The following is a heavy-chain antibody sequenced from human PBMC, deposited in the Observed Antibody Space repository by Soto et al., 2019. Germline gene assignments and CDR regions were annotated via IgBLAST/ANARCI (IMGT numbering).Heavy chain of an antibody. J-gene: IGHJ4*02. V-gene: IGHV1-2*02. D-gene: IGHD5-12*01. CDR2: INPNNGGT. CDR1: GYTFTGYY. Sequence: ASVKVSCKASGYTFTGYYMHWVRQAPGQGLEWMGWINPNNGGTNYAQKFQGRVAMTRDTSTSTVYMELSSLRSDDTAVYYCARHSGYDYVFDYWGQGTLVTVSS. CDR3: ARHSGYDYVFDY.